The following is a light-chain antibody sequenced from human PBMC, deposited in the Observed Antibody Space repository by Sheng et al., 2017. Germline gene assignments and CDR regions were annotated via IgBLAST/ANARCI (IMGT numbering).Light chain of an antibody. CDR2: RDT. CDR1: ELDDYY. CDR3: QAWDNRTVV. J-gene: IGLJ2*01. Sequence: YDLTQPPSVSVSPGQTASIPCSGDELDDYYTSWYQQRPGQSPLLIIFRDTHRPSGIPGRFSDSSSGKTATLTISETQSVDEADYFCQAWDNRTVVFGGGTKVTVL. V-gene: IGLV3-1*01.